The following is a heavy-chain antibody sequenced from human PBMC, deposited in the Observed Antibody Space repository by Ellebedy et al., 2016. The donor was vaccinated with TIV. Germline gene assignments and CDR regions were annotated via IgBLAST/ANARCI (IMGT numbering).Heavy chain of an antibody. Sequence: GGSLRLXXVASGFTFRNYGMHWVRQAPGKGLEWVAVISFHERTTHYADSVKGRFTVSRDNSKNTLYLQMNSLRADDTAVYYCARDPYYGFGYFDLWGRGTLVTVSS. CDR1: GFTFRNYG. CDR3: ARDPYYGFGYFDL. D-gene: IGHD3-10*01. CDR2: ISFHERTT. V-gene: IGHV3-30*03. J-gene: IGHJ2*01.